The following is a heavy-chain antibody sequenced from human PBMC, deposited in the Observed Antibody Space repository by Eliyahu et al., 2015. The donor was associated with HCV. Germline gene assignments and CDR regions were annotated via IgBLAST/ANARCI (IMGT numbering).Heavy chain of an antibody. CDR1: GFXSITLA. D-gene: IGHD5-24*01. J-gene: IGHJ4*02. CDR3: AREIEDGYNGLDY. CDR2: ISFDGNNK. Sequence: QVQLLXSGGGVVXPGXSLRLSCAAXGFXSITLAFSGVRQAPGKGLEWVTLISFDGNNKYYADSVKGRFTISRDNSKNTLYLQMNSLRPEDTAIYYCAREIEDGYNGLDYWGQGTLVTVSS. V-gene: IGHV3-30*03.